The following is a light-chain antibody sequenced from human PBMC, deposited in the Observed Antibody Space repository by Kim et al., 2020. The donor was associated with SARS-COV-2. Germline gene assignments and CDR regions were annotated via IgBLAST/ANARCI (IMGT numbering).Light chain of an antibody. CDR3: TSYTSSNSWV. CDR2: DGN. CDR1: TSDIGRYNY. Sequence: GQSITISCTGTTSDIGRYNYVSWFQQHPGKAPKVIIYDGNKRPSGISSLFSGSKSGNTASLTISGLQAEDEADYYCTSYTSSNSWVFGGGTKVTVL. V-gene: IGLV2-14*03. J-gene: IGLJ3*02.